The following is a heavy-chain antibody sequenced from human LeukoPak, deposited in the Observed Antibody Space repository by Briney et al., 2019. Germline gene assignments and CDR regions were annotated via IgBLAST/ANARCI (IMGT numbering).Heavy chain of an antibody. J-gene: IGHJ4*02. CDR1: GFTVSSNY. Sequence: GGSLRLSCAASGFTVSSNYMSWVRQAPGKGLEWVSGISWNSGSIGYADSVKGRFTISRDNAKNSLYLQMNSLRAEDTALYYCAKDIGEYSTHGADYWGQGTLVTVSS. CDR3: AKDIGEYSTHGADY. CDR2: ISWNSGSI. V-gene: IGHV3-9*01. D-gene: IGHD6-6*01.